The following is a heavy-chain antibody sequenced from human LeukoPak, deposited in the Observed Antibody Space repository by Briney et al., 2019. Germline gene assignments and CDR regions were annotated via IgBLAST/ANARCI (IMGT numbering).Heavy chain of an antibody. CDR1: GFDFSYST. J-gene: IGHJ4*02. CDR3: ATGGALGGHFPY. V-gene: IGHV3-7*01. Sequence: GGSLRPSCVVSGFDFSYSTMTWVRQAPGKGPEWVAKMKEDGGEEHYVDPVKGRFTISRDNAKNSLYLQMNSLRVEDTAVYYCATGGALGGHFPYWGQGTLVTVSS. D-gene: IGHD1-26*01. CDR2: MKEDGGEE.